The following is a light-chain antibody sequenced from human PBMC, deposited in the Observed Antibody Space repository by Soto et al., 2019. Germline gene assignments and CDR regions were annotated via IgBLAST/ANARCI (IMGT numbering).Light chain of an antibody. V-gene: IGKV3-15*01. CDR1: QSLSGN. CDR3: QQYSKWPPWK. CDR2: RAS. Sequence: EIVMTQSPATLAGSPGETVTLSCRASQSLSGNLAWYQQKPGQAPRLLIFRASTRATGVPARFSGRGSGTEFTLTISGLQSEDFAVYYCQQYSKWPPWKFGQGTK. J-gene: IGKJ1*01.